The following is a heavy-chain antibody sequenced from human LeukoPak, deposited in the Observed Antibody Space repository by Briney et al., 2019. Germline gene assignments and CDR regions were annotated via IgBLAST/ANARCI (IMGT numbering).Heavy chain of an antibody. CDR1: GFNFHNDW. D-gene: IGHD3-3*01. CDR3: AKGKQYLEWLPDS. CDR2: VSPAYGRT. Sequence: GGSLRLSCAASGFNFHNDWMNWVRQAPGKGLMWVSLVSPAYGRTYYADSVKGRFTISRDNSNNMLSLYMSSLRADDTAVYYCAKGKQYLEWLPDSWGQGTLVTVSS. V-gene: IGHV3-23*01. J-gene: IGHJ4*02.